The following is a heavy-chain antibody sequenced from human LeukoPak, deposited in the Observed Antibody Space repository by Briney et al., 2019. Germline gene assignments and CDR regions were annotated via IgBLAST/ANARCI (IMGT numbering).Heavy chain of an antibody. J-gene: IGHJ4*02. CDR3: ARDDYPGSGYNYGCNY. Sequence: GGSLRLSCAASGFTFSDYWMHWVRQAPGKGLVWVSRINTDGSTTTYADSVKGRFTISRDNVKNTLYLQMNSLRAEDTAVYYCARDDYPGSGYNYGCNYWGQGTLVTVSS. CDR1: GFTFSDYW. V-gene: IGHV3-74*01. CDR2: INTDGSTT. D-gene: IGHD5-18*01.